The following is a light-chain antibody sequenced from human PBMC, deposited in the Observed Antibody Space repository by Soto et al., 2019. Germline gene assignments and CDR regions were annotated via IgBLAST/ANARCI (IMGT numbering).Light chain of an antibody. CDR2: DTS. CDR1: QSISSY. Sequence: EIVLTQSPATLSLSPGERATLSCRASQSISSYVAWYQQRPGQAPRLLIYDTSNRAAGIPARFSGSGSGTDFTLTISSLEPEDFATYFCHQRSNWPRTFGQGTRVEMK. V-gene: IGKV3-11*01. CDR3: HQRSNWPRT. J-gene: IGKJ1*01.